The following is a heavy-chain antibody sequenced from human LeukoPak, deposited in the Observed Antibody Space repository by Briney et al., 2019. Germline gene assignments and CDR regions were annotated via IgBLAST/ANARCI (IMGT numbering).Heavy chain of an antibody. Sequence: GGSLRLSCAASGFTFSDHYMDWVRQAPGKGLEWVGRTRNKANSYTTEYAASVKGRFTISRDDSKNSLYLQMNSLKTEDTAVYYCAREDRYSSGWYVNSLYYFDYWGQGTLVTVSS. CDR2: TRNKANSYTT. CDR1: GFTFSDHY. D-gene: IGHD6-19*01. V-gene: IGHV3-72*01. CDR3: AREDRYSSGWYVNSLYYFDY. J-gene: IGHJ4*02.